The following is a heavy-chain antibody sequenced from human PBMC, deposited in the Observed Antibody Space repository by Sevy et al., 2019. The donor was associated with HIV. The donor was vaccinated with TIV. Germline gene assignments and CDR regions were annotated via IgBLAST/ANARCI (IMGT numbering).Heavy chain of an antibody. V-gene: IGHV3-23*01. CDR1: GFTFSSYA. J-gene: IGHJ6*03. Sequence: GGSLRLFCAASGFTFSSYAMSWVRQAPGKGLEWVSAISGSGGSTYYADSVKGRFTISRDNSKNTLYLQMNSLRAEDTAVYYCAKDGGYGQGYYYYMDVWGKGTTVTVSS. CDR3: AKDGGYGQGYYYYMDV. D-gene: IGHD5-12*01. CDR2: ISGSGGST.